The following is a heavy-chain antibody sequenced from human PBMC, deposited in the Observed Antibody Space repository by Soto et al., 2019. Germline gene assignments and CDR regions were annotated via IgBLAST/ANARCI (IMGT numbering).Heavy chain of an antibody. V-gene: IGHV3-7*05. CDR3: AREYCSGGSCYFDY. CDR2: IKQDGSEK. J-gene: IGHJ4*02. CDR1: GFTFSSYW. Sequence: EVQLVESGGGLVQPGGSLRLSCAASGFTFSSYWMSRVRQAPGKGLEWVANIKQDGSEKYYVDSVKSRFTISRDNAKNSLYLQMNSLRAEDTAVYYCAREYCSGGSCYFDYWGQGTLVTVSS. D-gene: IGHD2-15*01.